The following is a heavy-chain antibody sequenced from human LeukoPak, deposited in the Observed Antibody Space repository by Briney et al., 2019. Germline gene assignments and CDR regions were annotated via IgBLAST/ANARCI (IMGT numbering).Heavy chain of an antibody. CDR3: ARGAAGGDFDY. D-gene: IGHD6-13*01. V-gene: IGHV3-48*03. CDR1: GFTFSTYE. CDR2: ISSRGSSI. Sequence: PGGSLRLPCAASGFTFSTYEMDWVRQAPGKELEWVSYISSRGSSIYYAGSVKGRFTISRDNAKNSLYLQMSSLRVEDTAVYYCARGAAGGDFDYWGQGTLVTVSS. J-gene: IGHJ4*02.